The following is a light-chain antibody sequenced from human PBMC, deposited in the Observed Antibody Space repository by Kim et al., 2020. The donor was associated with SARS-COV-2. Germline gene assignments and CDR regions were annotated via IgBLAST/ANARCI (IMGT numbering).Light chain of an antibody. J-gene: IGKJ2*01. V-gene: IGKV3-20*01. CDR1: HSIRRSY. Sequence: LSPGERAPLSCRASHSIRRSYFAWYQHRPGQAPRLLIYGAYSRATGIPDRYSGSGSGTDFTLTISRVEPEDFAVYYCQQYESSPFIFGQETKLEI. CDR3: QQYESSPFI. CDR2: GAY.